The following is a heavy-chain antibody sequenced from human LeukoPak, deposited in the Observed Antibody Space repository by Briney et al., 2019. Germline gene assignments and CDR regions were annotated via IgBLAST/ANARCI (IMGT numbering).Heavy chain of an antibody. D-gene: IGHD3-22*01. CDR1: GFTFSYYG. CDR2: ISGSGGST. Sequence: GGSLRLSCVASGFTFSYYGMHWVRQAPGKGLEWVSVISGSGGSTYYAASAKGRFTISRDNSKNTLYLQMNSLRVEDTAVYYCAKDSRGYQDYFDYWGQGTLVTVSS. CDR3: AKDSRGYQDYFDY. V-gene: IGHV3-23*01. J-gene: IGHJ4*02.